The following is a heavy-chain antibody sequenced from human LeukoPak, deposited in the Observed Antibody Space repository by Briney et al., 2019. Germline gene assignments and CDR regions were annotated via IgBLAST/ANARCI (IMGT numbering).Heavy chain of an antibody. CDR3: ARRGRAQGPLSL. V-gene: IGHV4-59*01. D-gene: IGHD2-15*01. J-gene: IGHJ3*01. CDR1: GGSIRTYY. CDR2: IYYSGST. Sequence: SETLSLTCTVSGGSIRTYYWSWIRQPPGKGLEWIGYIYYSGSTNYNPSLKSRVTISVDTSKNQFSLNLSSVTAADTAVYYCARRGRAQGPLSLWGQGTMVTVSS.